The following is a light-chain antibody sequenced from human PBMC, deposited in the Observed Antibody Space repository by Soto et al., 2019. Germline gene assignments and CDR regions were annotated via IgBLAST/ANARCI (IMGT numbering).Light chain of an antibody. CDR3: AAWDDSLNGLV. CDR2: NNN. Sequence: QSVLTQPPSASGTPGQRVTISCSGSSSNIGSNTVNWYQQLPGTPPKLLIYNNNHRPSGVPDRFSGSKSGTSASLAISGLQSEDEADYYCAAWDDSLNGLVFGTGTKLTVL. V-gene: IGLV1-44*01. J-gene: IGLJ1*01. CDR1: SSNIGSNT.